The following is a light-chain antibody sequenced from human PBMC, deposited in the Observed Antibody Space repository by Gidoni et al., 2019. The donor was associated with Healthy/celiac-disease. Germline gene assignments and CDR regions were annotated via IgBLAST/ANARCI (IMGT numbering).Light chain of an antibody. CDR2: AAS. J-gene: IGKJ2*01. V-gene: IGKV1-8*01. CDR3: QQYDSYPYT. CDR1: QGMSSS. Sequence: AIRMTLSPSSFSASTGDRVTTTCRASQGMSSSLAWYQQKPGKAPKLLIYAASTLQSGVPSRFSGSGSGTDFTLTISCLQSEDFATYYCQQYDSYPYTFGQGTKLEIK.